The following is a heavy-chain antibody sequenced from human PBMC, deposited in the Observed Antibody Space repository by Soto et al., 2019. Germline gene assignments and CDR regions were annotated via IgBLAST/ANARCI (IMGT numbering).Heavy chain of an antibody. CDR1: GFTFTRYS. V-gene: IGHV3-21*01. J-gene: IGHJ4*02. CDR3: ARESEDLTSNFDY. Sequence: PGGSLRLSCAASGFTFTRYSMNWVRQAPGKGLEWVSSISSTTNYIYYADSMKGRFTVSRDDAKNSVYLEMNSLSAEDTAVYYCARESEDLTSNFDYWGQGTLVTVSS. CDR2: ISSTTNYI.